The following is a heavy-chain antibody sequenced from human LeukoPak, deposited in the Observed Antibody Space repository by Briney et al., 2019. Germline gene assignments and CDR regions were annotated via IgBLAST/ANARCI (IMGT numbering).Heavy chain of an antibody. D-gene: IGHD3-22*01. Sequence: GGSLRLSCAASGFTFSSYAMHWVRQAPGKGLEWVAVISYDGSNKYYADSVKGRFTISRDNSKNTLYLQMNSLRAEDTAVYYCARRDYDSSGYGLWFDPWGQGTLVTVSS. V-gene: IGHV3-30*04. CDR2: ISYDGSNK. CDR1: GFTFSSYA. CDR3: ARRDYDSSGYGLWFDP. J-gene: IGHJ5*02.